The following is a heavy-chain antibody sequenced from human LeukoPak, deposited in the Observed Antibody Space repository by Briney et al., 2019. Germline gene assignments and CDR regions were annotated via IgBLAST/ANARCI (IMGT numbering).Heavy chain of an antibody. J-gene: IGHJ5*02. Sequence: SETLSLTCTVSGGSISSYYWSWIRQPPGKGLEWIGYIYHSGSTYYNPSLKSRVTISVDRSKNQFSLKLSSVTAADTAVYYCARGRLGSGSYLNWFDPWGQGTLVTVSS. D-gene: IGHD3-10*01. CDR3: ARGRLGSGSYLNWFDP. CDR2: IYHSGST. CDR1: GGSISSYY. V-gene: IGHV4-59*12.